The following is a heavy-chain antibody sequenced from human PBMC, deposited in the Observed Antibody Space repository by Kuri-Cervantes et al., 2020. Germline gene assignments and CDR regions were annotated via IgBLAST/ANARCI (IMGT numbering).Heavy chain of an antibody. Sequence: GESLKISCAASGFTFSSYGMHWVRQAPGKGLEWVSYISSSSSTIYYADSVKGRFTISRDNAKNSLYLQMNSLRAEDTAVYYCAKVGNYDILTGRGMDVWGQGTTVTVSS. D-gene: IGHD3-9*01. CDR1: GFTFSSYG. V-gene: IGHV3-48*01. CDR3: AKVGNYDILTGRGMDV. J-gene: IGHJ6*02. CDR2: ISSSSSTI.